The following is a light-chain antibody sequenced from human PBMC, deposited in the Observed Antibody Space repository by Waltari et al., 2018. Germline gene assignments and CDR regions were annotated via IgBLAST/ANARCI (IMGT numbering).Light chain of an antibody. CDR1: TSAIGGYIY. CDR3: TSYTTTSTLVL. Sequence: QSALTQPASVSGSPGQSITISCPGTTSAIGGYIYVSWYQQHPGRAPKLMIYDVTDRPSGISIRFSGSMSGNTASLTIPGLRAEDEAYYYCTSYTTTSTLVLFGGGTKLTVL. CDR2: DVT. V-gene: IGLV2-14*03. J-gene: IGLJ2*01.